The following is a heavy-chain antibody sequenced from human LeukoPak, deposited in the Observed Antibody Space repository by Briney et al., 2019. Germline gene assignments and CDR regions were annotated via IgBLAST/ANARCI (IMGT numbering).Heavy chain of an antibody. J-gene: IGHJ4*02. CDR3: ARVRGNSYGSTFDY. D-gene: IGHD5-18*01. CDR2: NYYSGST. V-gene: IGHV4-39*01. CDR1: GGSISSSSYY. Sequence: PSETLSLTCTVSGGSISSSSYYWGWIRQPPGKGLEWIGSNYYSGSTYYNPSLKSRVTISVDTSKNQFSLKLSSVTAADTAVYYCARVRGNSYGSTFDYWGQGTLVTVSS.